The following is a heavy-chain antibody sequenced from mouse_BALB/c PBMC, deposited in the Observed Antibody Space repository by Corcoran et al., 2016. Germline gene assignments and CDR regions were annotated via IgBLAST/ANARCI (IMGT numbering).Heavy chain of an antibody. J-gene: IGHJ1*01. V-gene: IGHV9-3-1*01. CDR3: ARRGYGSSYWYLDV. CDR1: GYTFTNYG. D-gene: IGHD1-1*01. Sequence: QIQLVQSGPELKKPGETVKISCKASGYTFTNYGMNWVKQAPGKGLKWMGWINTYTGEPAYADDFKGRFAFSLETSASTAYLQINNLKNEDTATYFCARRGYGSSYWYLDVWGAGTTVTVSS. CDR2: INTYTGEP.